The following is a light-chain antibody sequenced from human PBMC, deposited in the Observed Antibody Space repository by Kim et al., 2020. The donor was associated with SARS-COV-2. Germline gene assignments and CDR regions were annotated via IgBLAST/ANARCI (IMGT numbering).Light chain of an antibody. CDR3: QAWDSNSAAVF. CDR1: KLNHNY. J-gene: IGLJ2*01. CDR2: QDN. Sequence: SYELTQPPSLSVSAGQTASITCSATKLNHNYVCWYQQKAGQSPLLLIYQDNKRPSGIPERFSGSNSGNTATLTISGTQPMDEADYYCQAWDSNSAAVFFGGGTQLTVL. V-gene: IGLV3-1*01.